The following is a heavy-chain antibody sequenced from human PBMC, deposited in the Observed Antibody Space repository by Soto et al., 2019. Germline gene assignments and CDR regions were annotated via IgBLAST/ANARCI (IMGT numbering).Heavy chain of an antibody. Sequence: GESLKISCKGSGYSFTSYWISWVRQMPGKGLEWMGRIDPTDSYTNYSPSFQGHVTISADKSISTAYLQWSSLKASDTAMYYCARPMAVAGTVEDAFDIWGQGTMVTVSS. CDR1: GYSFTSYW. CDR3: ARPMAVAGTVEDAFDI. CDR2: IDPTDSYT. J-gene: IGHJ3*02. D-gene: IGHD6-19*01. V-gene: IGHV5-10-1*01.